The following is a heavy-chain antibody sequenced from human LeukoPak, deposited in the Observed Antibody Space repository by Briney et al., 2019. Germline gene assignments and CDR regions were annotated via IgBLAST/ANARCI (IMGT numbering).Heavy chain of an antibody. J-gene: IGHJ6*02. CDR2: IYSEGST. V-gene: IGHV3-66*01. CDR3: AREDYGRSRYYYRMVV. CDR1: GFTFSRNY. Sequence: GGSLRLSCAASGFTFSRNYMSGVRQAPGKGLEGVAVIYSEGSTYYAGSVKGRFTISRDNTKITLYLQMNNLRAEDTAVYYCAREDYGRSRYYYRMVVWGQGTTVTVSS. D-gene: IGHD4-17*01.